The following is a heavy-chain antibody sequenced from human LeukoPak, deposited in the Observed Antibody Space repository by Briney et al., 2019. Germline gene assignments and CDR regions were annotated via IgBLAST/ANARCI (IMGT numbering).Heavy chain of an antibody. V-gene: IGHV3-30-3*01. Sequence: GGSLRLSCAASGFTFSSYAMHWVRQAPGKGLEWVAVISYDGSNKYYADSVKGRFTISRDNSKNTLYLQMNSLRAEDTAVYYCARGRTVEVTDYFDYWGQGTLVTVSS. J-gene: IGHJ4*02. CDR1: GFTFSSYA. CDR2: ISYDGSNK. D-gene: IGHD4-23*01. CDR3: ARGRTVEVTDYFDY.